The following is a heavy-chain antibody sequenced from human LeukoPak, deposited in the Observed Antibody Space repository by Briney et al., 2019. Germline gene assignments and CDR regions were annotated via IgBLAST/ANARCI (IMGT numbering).Heavy chain of an antibody. CDR3: ARGNNNYGDYLYYYYYYMDV. CDR2: MNPNSGNT. V-gene: IGHV1-8*01. D-gene: IGHD4-17*01. J-gene: IGHJ6*03. CDR1: GYTFTSYD. Sequence: ASVKVSCKASGYTFTSYDINWVRQATGQGLEWMGWMNPNSGNTGYAQKFQGRVTMTRNTSISTAYMELSSLRSEDTAVYYCARGNNNYGDYLYYYYYYMDVWGKGTTVTISS.